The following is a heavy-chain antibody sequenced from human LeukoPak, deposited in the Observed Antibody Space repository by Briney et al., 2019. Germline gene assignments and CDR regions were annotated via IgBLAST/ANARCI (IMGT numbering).Heavy chain of an antibody. CDR3: ARDFRGGYDFWSGYYTPYYFDY. CDR1: GGSISSSGYY. V-gene: IGHV4-39*07. CDR2: MYYSGST. Sequence: SETLSLTCTVSGGSISSSGYYWGWIRQPPGKGLEWIGSMYYSGSTYYNPSLKSRVTISVDTSKNHFSLKLSSVTAADTAVYYCARDFRGGYDFWSGYYTPYYFDYWGQGTLVTASP. D-gene: IGHD3-3*01. J-gene: IGHJ4*02.